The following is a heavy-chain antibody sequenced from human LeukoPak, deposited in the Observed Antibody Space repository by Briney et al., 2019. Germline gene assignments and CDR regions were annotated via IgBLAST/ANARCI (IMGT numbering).Heavy chain of an antibody. V-gene: IGHV4-59*01. Sequence: PSETLSLTCSVSGGXISSYYCSWIRQPPGKGQEWIGYIYYSGSTNYNPSLKSRVTISVDTSKNQFSLKLSSVTAADTAVYYCARGVVVAATHFDYWGQGTLVTVSS. CDR1: GGXISSYY. D-gene: IGHD2-15*01. J-gene: IGHJ4*02. CDR3: ARGVVVAATHFDY. CDR2: IYYSGST.